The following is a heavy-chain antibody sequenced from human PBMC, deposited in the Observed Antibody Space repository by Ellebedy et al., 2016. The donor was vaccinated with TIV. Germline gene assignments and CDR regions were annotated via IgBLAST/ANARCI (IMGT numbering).Heavy chain of an antibody. CDR1: GFTFRSHD. CDR2: IGTAGDT. Sequence: GESLKISCAASGFTFRSHDMHWVRQATGKGLEWISAIGTAGDTYYSGSVKGRFTISRENGKNSLYLQMNSLKAEDTAMYYCARATAGLDVWGQGTTVSVSS. CDR3: ARATAGLDV. J-gene: IGHJ6*02. V-gene: IGHV3-13*01.